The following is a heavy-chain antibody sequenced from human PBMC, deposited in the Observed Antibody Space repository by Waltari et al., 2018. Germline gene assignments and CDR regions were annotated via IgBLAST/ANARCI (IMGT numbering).Heavy chain of an antibody. Sequence: QVQLQQWGAGLLKPSETLSLTCAVYGGSFSGYYWSWIRQPPGKGLEWIGEINHSGSHNYNPSLKSRVTISVDTSKNQFSLKLSSVTAADTAVYYCARRRTNSRRAYAFDIWGQGTMVTVSS. CDR2: INHSGSH. J-gene: IGHJ3*02. CDR3: ARRRTNSRRAYAFDI. CDR1: GGSFSGYY. V-gene: IGHV4-34*01. D-gene: IGHD1-1*01.